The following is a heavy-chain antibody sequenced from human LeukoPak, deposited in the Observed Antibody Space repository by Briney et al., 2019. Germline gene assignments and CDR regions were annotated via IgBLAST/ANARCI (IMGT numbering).Heavy chain of an antibody. CDR2: ISDSGGRK. CDR3: AKDKGYCSSDVCYPPYGMDA. D-gene: IGHD2-15*01. J-gene: IGHJ6*02. CDR1: GFTFSTYA. V-gene: IGHV3-23*01. Sequence: GGSLRLSCAASGFTFSTYAMTWVRQSPGKGLEWVSDISDSGGRKYYADSVKGRFTISRDNSKNTVYLEMNSLRAEDTAIYYCAKDKGYCSSDVCYPPYGMDAWGQGTTVTVSS.